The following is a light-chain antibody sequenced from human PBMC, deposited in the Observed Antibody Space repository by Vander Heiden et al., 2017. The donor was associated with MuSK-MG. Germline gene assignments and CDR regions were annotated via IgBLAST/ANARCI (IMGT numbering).Light chain of an antibody. CDR1: SSNLGSNY. V-gene: IGLV1-47*01. J-gene: IGLJ2*01. CDR3: AAWDDSLSGVV. CDR2: RNN. Sequence: QSVLTPPPSASATPGQRVTISCSGSSSNLGSNYVYGYQQLPGTAPKLLIYRNNQRPSGVPDRFSGSKSGTSASLAISGLRSEDEADYYCAAWDDSLSGVVFGGGTKLTVL.